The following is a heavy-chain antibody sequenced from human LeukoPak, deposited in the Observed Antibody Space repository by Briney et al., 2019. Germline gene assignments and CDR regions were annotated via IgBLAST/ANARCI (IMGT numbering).Heavy chain of an antibody. Sequence: SGTLSLTCTVSGGSISSYYWSWIRQPPGKGLEWIGYIYYSGSTNYNPSLKSRVTISVDTSKNQFSLKLSSVTAADTAVYYCARDGRGYGAFDIWGQGTMVTVSS. CDR3: ARDGRGYGAFDI. D-gene: IGHD1-1*01. CDR1: GGSISSYY. J-gene: IGHJ3*02. CDR2: IYYSGST. V-gene: IGHV4-59*01.